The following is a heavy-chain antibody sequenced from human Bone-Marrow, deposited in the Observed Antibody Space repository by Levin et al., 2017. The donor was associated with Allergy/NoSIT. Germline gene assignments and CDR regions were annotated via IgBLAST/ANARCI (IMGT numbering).Heavy chain of an antibody. CDR3: ARFGVVIDVGGMDV. Sequence: ASVKVSCKASGGTFSSYAISWVRQAPGQGLEWMGGIIPIFGTANYAQKFQGRVTITADESTSTAYMELSSLRSEDTAVYYCARFGVVIDVGGMDVWGQGTTVTVSS. V-gene: IGHV1-69*13. CDR2: IIPIFGTA. CDR1: GGTFSSYA. J-gene: IGHJ6*02. D-gene: IGHD3-3*01.